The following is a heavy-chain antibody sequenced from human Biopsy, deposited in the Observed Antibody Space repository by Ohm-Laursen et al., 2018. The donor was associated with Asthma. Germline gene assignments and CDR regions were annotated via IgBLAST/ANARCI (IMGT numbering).Heavy chain of an antibody. CDR3: ARTFRLWSPYHADHFQL. CDR2: IKHDGSEK. J-gene: IGHJ1*01. Sequence: GSLRLSCAASGFTFGDYWMSWVRQVPGKGLEWVANIKHDGSEKNHVDSLKGRFTISRDNAKNLLFLQMNSLRAEDTAVYYCARTFRLWSPYHADHFQLWGQGTLVTVSS. CDR1: GFTFGDYW. D-gene: IGHD3-3*01. V-gene: IGHV3-7*01.